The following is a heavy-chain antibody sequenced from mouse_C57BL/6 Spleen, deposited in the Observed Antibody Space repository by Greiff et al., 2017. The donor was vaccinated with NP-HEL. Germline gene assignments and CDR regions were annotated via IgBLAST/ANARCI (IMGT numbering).Heavy chain of an antibody. CDR1: GYAFTNYL. D-gene: IGHD2-3*01. V-gene: IGHV1-54*01. Sequence: VQLQQSGAELVRPGTSVKVSYKASGYAFTNYLIEWVKQRPGQGLEWVGVINPGSGGTNYNEKFKGKATLTADKSSSTAYMQLRSVTAEDAAVYFCARADGSHWYCEVGGTGTTVTGAS. CDR2: INPGSGGT. CDR3: ARADGSHWYCEV. J-gene: IGHJ1*03.